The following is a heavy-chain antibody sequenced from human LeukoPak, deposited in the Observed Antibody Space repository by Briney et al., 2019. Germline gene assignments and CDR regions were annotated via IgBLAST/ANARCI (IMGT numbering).Heavy chain of an antibody. Sequence: GGSLRLSCVVSGFTVSSDLMNWVRQAPGKGLEWVSAMNSGGETYYADSVRGRFIISRDKSRNTLYLQMNSLRVDDTAVYYCARGGSMVQGVLWGQGTLVTVSS. CDR1: GFTVSSDL. J-gene: IGHJ4*02. D-gene: IGHD3-10*01. CDR3: ARGGSMVQGVL. V-gene: IGHV3-53*01. CDR2: MNSGGET.